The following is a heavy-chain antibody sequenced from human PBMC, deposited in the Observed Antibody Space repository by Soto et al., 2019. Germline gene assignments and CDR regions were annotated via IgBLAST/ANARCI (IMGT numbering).Heavy chain of an antibody. Sequence: PGGSLRLSCEASGFVFSSYVMSWVRQAPGQGLEWVSAISGDGSIKYYADSVKGRFSISRDNFRSTLYLQMNSLRAEDAAVYFCATWPYCTGFSCYPDYLKHWGEGTKLTVYS. V-gene: IGHV3-23*01. J-gene: IGHJ1*01. CDR1: GFVFSSYV. CDR3: ATWPYCTGFSCYPDYLKH. D-gene: IGHD2-8*02. CDR2: ISGDGSIK.